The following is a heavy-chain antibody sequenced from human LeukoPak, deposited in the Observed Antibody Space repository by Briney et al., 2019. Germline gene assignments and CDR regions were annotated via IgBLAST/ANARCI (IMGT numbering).Heavy chain of an antibody. D-gene: IGHD3-16*01. CDR1: GGSISSYY. CDR3: ARESTPTYYDYVWGSVDAFDI. V-gene: IGHV4-4*07. Sequence: SETLSLTCTVSGGSISSYYWSWIRPPAGKGLEWVGRIYTSGSTNYNPSPKSRVTMSVDTSKNQFSLKLSSVTAADTAVYYCARESTPTYYDYVWGSVDAFDIWGQGTMVTVSS. CDR2: IYTSGST. J-gene: IGHJ3*02.